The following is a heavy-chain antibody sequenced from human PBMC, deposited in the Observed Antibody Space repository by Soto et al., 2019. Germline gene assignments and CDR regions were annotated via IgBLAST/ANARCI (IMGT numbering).Heavy chain of an antibody. J-gene: IGHJ6*02. Sequence: PSETLSLTCTVSGGSISNYYWDLIRQPQGKGLEWIGTTYYNGNAYYNPSLKSRVTMSVDTSKNQFSLKLSSVTAADTAVYYCAREGTTVDSYYYYGMDVWGQGTTVTVSS. CDR2: TYYNGNA. CDR1: GGSISNYY. CDR3: AREGTTVDSYYYYGMDV. V-gene: IGHV4-39*07. D-gene: IGHD1-1*01.